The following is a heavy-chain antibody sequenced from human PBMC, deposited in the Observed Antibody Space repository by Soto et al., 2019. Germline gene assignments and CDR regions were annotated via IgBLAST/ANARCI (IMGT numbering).Heavy chain of an antibody. CDR3: ARNGGIAVARVHTPDAFDI. Sequence: GESLKISCKGSGYSFTSYWIGWVRQMPGKGLEWMGIIYPGDSDTRYSPSFQGQVTISADKSISTAYLQWSSLKASDTAMYYCARNGGIAVARVHTPDAFDIWGQGTMVTVSS. D-gene: IGHD6-19*01. J-gene: IGHJ3*02. V-gene: IGHV5-51*01. CDR2: IYPGDSDT. CDR1: GYSFTSYW.